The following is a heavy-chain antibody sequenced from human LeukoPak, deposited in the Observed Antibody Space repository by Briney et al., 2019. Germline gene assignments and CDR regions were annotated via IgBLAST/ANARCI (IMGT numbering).Heavy chain of an antibody. Sequence: SETLSLTCTVSGYSISSGYYWGWIRQPPGKGLEWIGYIYYSGSTNYNPSLKSRVTISVDTSKNQFSLKLSSVTAADTAVYYCARDRYGGDYWGQGTLVTVSS. CDR3: ARDRYGGDY. J-gene: IGHJ4*02. CDR2: IYYSGST. CDR1: GYSISSGYY. D-gene: IGHD3-10*01. V-gene: IGHV4-61*01.